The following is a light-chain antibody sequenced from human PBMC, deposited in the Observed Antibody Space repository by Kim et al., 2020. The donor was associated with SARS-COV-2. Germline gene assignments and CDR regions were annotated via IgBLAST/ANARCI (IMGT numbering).Light chain of an antibody. V-gene: IGLV1-44*01. CDR3: AAWDDSLNCYV. Sequence: GQRVTISCSGSSSNLGTNIVTWYQQLPGTAPKLLIYGDNQRPSGVPDRFSGSKSGTSASLAISGLQSEDEADYFCAAWDDSLNCYVFGSGTKVTVL. CDR1: SSNLGTNI. J-gene: IGLJ1*01. CDR2: GDN.